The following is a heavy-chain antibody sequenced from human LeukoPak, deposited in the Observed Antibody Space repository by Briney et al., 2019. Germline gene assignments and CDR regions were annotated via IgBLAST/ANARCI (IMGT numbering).Heavy chain of an antibody. D-gene: IGHD6-13*01. Sequence: PSETLSLTCTVSGGSISNYYWNWIRQPAGKGLEWIGRMHTSGSTNYNPSLKSRVTMSVDTSKIQFSLKLTSVTAADTAVYYCASNSQRPGIGDNWFDPWGQGTLVTVSS. CDR2: MHTSGST. CDR1: GGSISNYY. V-gene: IGHV4-4*07. CDR3: ASNSQRPGIGDNWFDP. J-gene: IGHJ5*02.